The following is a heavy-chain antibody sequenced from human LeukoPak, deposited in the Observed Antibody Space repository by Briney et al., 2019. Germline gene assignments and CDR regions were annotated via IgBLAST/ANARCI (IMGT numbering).Heavy chain of an antibody. CDR2: INPNSGAT. Sequence: ASVKVSFKASGYSFTAYHLHWVRQAPGQGLEWMGWINPNSGATNYAQKFQGRVTMTRDTSLITAHMELSRLRSDDTAVYYCAREPRSYCDYWGQGTLITVSS. CDR3: AREPRSYCDY. J-gene: IGHJ4*02. V-gene: IGHV1-2*02. CDR1: GYSFTAYH.